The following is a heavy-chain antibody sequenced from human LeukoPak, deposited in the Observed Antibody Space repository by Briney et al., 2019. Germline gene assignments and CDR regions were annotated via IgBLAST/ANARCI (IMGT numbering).Heavy chain of an antibody. CDR2: ISSSSAYI. V-gene: IGHV3-21*01. Sequence: PGGSLRLSCAASGFPFSTYSMIWVRQAPGKGLEGVSSISSSSAYIYYADSVKGRFTISRDNAKNSLYLQMNSLRAEDTAVYYCAELGITMIGGVWGKGTTVTISS. J-gene: IGHJ6*04. CDR3: AELGITMIGGV. CDR1: GFPFSTYS. D-gene: IGHD3-10*02.